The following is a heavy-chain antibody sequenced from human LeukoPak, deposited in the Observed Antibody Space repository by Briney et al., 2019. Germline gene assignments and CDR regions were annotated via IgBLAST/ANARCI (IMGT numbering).Heavy chain of an antibody. CDR2: FDPEDGET. D-gene: IGHD1-26*01. Sequence: ASVKVSCKISGYTLTDLSMHWVRQAPGKWLEWMGGFDPEDGETIYTQKFQGRVTMTEDTSTDTAYMELSSLRSEDTAVYYCATELEVGANNPWVPFYYWGQGTLVTVSS. CDR1: GYTLTDLS. V-gene: IGHV1-24*01. J-gene: IGHJ4*02. CDR3: ATELEVGANNPWVPFYY.